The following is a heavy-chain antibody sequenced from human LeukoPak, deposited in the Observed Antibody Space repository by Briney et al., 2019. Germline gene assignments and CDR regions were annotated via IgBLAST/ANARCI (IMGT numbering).Heavy chain of an antibody. D-gene: IGHD4-17*01. V-gene: IGHV4-59*01. CDR3: ARDDYGAYFDY. CDR1: GGSISGYY. Sequence: SETLSLTCTVSGGSISGYYWSWIRQPPGKGLEWIGYFYNSGSTNYNPSLKSRVTISLDTPKNQFSLKLRSVTAADTAVYYCARDDYGAYFDYWGQGTLVTVSS. CDR2: FYNSGST. J-gene: IGHJ4*02.